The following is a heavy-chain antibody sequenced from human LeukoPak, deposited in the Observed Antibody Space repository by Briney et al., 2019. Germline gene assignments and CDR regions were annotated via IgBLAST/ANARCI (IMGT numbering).Heavy chain of an antibody. CDR2: ISYDGSNK. D-gene: IGHD5-12*01. V-gene: IGHV3-30*04. CDR3: AREQAFYSGYDY. J-gene: IGHJ4*02. Sequence: PGRSLRLSCAASGFTFSSYAMHWGRQAPGKGLEWVAVISYDGSNKYYADSVKGRFTISRDNSKNTLYLQMNSLRAEDTAVYYCAREQAFYSGYDYWGQGPLVTVSS. CDR1: GFTFSSYA.